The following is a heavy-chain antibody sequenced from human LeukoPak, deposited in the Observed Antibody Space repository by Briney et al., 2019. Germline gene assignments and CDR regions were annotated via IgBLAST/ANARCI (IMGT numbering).Heavy chain of an antibody. CDR2: IIPIFGTA. D-gene: IGHD2-2*03. V-gene: IGHV1-69*05. J-gene: IGHJ6*03. CDR1: GGTFSSYA. CDR3: ARDPGGYCSSTSCKYYYYMDV. Sequence: SVKVSCKASGGTFSSYAISWVRQAPGQGLEWMGGIIPIFGTANYAQKFQGRVTITTDESTSTAYMELSSLRSEDTAVYYCARDPGGYCSSTSCKYYYYMDVWGKGPTVTVSS.